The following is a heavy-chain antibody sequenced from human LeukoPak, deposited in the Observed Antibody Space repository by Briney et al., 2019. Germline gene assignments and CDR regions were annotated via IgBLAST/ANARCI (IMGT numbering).Heavy chain of an antibody. D-gene: IGHD3-10*02. CDR2: ISTSGTAI. J-gene: IGHJ6*04. Sequence: GGSLRLSCAASGFTFSDYYMTWIRQAPGKGLEWVSYISTSGTAIYYADSVKGRFTISRDNAKNSLYLQMNSLRAEDTAVYYCAELGITMIGGVWGKGTTVTISS. CDR3: AELGITMIGGV. CDR1: GFTFSDYY. V-gene: IGHV3-11*04.